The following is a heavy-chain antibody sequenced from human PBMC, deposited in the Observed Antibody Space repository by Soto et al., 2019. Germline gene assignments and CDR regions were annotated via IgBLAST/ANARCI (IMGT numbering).Heavy chain of an antibody. CDR2: IYYSGST. D-gene: IGHD2-21*02. Sequence: SETLSLTCTVSGGSISSGGYYWSWIRQHPGKGLEWIGYIYYSGSTYYNPSLKSRVTISVDTSKNQFSLKLSSVTAEDTAVYYCARFSRCAGDCPQDLWGRGTLVTVSS. CDR3: ARFSRCAGDCPQDL. V-gene: IGHV4-31*03. CDR1: GGSISSGGYY. J-gene: IGHJ5*02.